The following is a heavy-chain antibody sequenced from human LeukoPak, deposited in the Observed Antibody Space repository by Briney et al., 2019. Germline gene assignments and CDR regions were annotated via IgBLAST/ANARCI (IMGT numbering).Heavy chain of an antibody. CDR1: GYSFTNYK. D-gene: IGHD6-19*01. Sequence: GASVKVSCKASGYSFTNYKIHWLRQAPGQGLQWMGIIDPSGPSVSYAQIFQGRLIVTRDTSTSTVYMQLSSLRSEDTAMYYCARDLGPSSYSNGWYGNSDFDYWGQGTLVTVSS. CDR2: IDPSGPSV. CDR3: ARDLGPSSYSNGWYGNSDFDY. J-gene: IGHJ4*02. V-gene: IGHV1-46*01.